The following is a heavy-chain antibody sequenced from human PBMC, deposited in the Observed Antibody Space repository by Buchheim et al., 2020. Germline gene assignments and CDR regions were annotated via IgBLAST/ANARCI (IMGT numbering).Heavy chain of an antibody. CDR1: GFDFSNYA. CDR2: INAVSTST. J-gene: IGHJ4*02. V-gene: IGHV3-23*01. CDR3: TDLFDY. Sequence: EVQILESGGGLVQPGGSLRLSCAASGFDFSNYAMSWVRQGPGKGLEWVSTINAVSTSTYYADSVKGRSTISRDNSRNTLYLQMNNLRDEDTALYYCTDLFDYWGQGAL.